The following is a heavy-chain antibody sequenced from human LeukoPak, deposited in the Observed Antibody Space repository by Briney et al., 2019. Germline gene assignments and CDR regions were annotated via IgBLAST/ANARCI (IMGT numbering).Heavy chain of an antibody. CDR3: ARDFSSSSTVYYYYYMDV. Sequence: SETLSLTCTGSGGSISSSSYYWGWIRQPPGKGLEWIGSIYYSGSIYYNPSLKSRVTISVDTSKNQFSLKLSSVTAADTAVYYCARDFSSSSTVYYYYYMDVWGKGTTVTVSS. J-gene: IGHJ6*03. CDR2: IYYSGSI. CDR1: GGSISSSSYY. D-gene: IGHD6-6*01. V-gene: IGHV4-39*02.